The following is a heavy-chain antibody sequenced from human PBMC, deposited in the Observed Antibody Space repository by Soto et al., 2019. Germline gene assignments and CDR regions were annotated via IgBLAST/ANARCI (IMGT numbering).Heavy chain of an antibody. CDR2: MNPNSGNT. CDR1: GYTFTSYD. D-gene: IGHD3-9*01. CDR3: AREIGHMDYDILTGYPARYNWFDP. Sequence: ASVKVSCKASGYTFTSYDINWVRQATGQGLEWMGWMNPNSGNTGYAQKFQGRVTMTRNTSISTAYMELSSLGSEDTAVYYCAREIGHMDYDILTGYPARYNWFDPWGQGTLVTVSS. V-gene: IGHV1-8*01. J-gene: IGHJ5*02.